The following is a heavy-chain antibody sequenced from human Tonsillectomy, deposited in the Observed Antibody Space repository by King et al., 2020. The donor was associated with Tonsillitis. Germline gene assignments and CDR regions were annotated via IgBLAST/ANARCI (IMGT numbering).Heavy chain of an antibody. Sequence: VQLVESGGGLVKPGGSLRLSCAASGFTFSSYSMNWVRLSPGKGLEWVSSISSSSSYIYYADSVKGRFAISRDNAKHSLYLQMNSLRAEDTAVYYCARDCSGGSCYPYYYGMDVWGQGTTVTVSS. D-gene: IGHD2-15*01. J-gene: IGHJ6*02. CDR1: GFTFSSYS. CDR2: ISSSSSYI. V-gene: IGHV3-21*01. CDR3: ARDCSGGSCYPYYYGMDV.